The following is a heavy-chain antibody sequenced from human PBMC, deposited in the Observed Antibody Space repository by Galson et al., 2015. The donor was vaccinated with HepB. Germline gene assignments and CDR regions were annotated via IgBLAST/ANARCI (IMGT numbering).Heavy chain of an antibody. D-gene: IGHD3-10*01. CDR2: IYSGGST. Sequence: SLRLSCAASGFTVSSNYMSWVRQAPGKGLEWVSVIYSGGSTYYADSVKGRFTISRDNSKNTLYLQMNSLRAEDTAMYYCAKDRGISGSYYVLDYWGQGTPVTVSS. J-gene: IGHJ4*02. V-gene: IGHV3-53*05. CDR1: GFTVSSNY. CDR3: AKDRGISGSYYVLDY.